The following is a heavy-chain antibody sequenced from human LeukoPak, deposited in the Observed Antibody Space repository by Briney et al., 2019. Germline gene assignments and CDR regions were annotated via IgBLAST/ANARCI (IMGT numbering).Heavy chain of an antibody. V-gene: IGHV4-34*01. J-gene: IGHJ5*02. CDR2: INHSGST. CDR3: ASVAPNNWSDP. CDR1: GGSFSGYH. D-gene: IGHD2-21*01. Sequence: SETLSLTCAVYGGSFSGYHWSWIRQPPGKGLEWIGEINHSGSTNYNPSLKSRVTISVDTSKNQFSLKLSSVTAADTAVYYCASVAPNNWSDPWGQGTLVTVSS.